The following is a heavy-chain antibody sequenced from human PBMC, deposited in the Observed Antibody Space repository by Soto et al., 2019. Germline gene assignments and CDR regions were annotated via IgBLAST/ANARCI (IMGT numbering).Heavy chain of an antibody. CDR2: IKQDGSEK. D-gene: IGHD6-19*01. CDR3: ARARIAVAGGGAFDI. Sequence: GGSLRLSCAASGFTFSSYGMHWVRQAPGKGLEWVANIKQDGSEKYYVDSVKGRFTISRDNAKNSLYLQMNSLRAEDTAVYYCARARIAVAGGGAFDIWGQGTMVT. CDR1: GFTFSSYG. J-gene: IGHJ3*02. V-gene: IGHV3-7*01.